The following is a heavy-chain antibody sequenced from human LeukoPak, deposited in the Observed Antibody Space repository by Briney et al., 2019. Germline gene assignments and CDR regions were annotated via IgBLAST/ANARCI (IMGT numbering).Heavy chain of an antibody. V-gene: IGHV4-39*01. Sequence: PSETLSLTCTVSGGSISSSSYYWVWMRPPPGQGPVWIGSIYYSGSTYYNPSLKSRVTISVDTSKNQFSLKLSSVTAADTAVYYCARHPREYYGSGPFDYWGQGTLVTVSS. D-gene: IGHD3-10*01. J-gene: IGHJ4*02. CDR3: ARHPREYYGSGPFDY. CDR1: GGSISSSSYY. CDR2: IYYSGST.